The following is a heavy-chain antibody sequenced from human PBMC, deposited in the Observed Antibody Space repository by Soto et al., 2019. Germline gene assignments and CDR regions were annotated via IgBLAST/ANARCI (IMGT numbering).Heavy chain of an antibody. CDR2: IKTDASEK. D-gene: IGHD3-10*01. CDR1: GFTLRSYW. CDR3: SRDAVYGSGRAVNHYLDC. J-gene: IGHJ4*01. V-gene: IGHV3-7*01. Sequence: EEQLVASGGGLVQPGGSLRLSCAASGFTLRSYWMSWVRQAPGKGLEWLATIKTDASEKKYVDSVKGRFTVSRDNAKNSLYLQMDSLRAEDTAVYYCSRDAVYGSGRAVNHYLDCWGRGTLVTVSS.